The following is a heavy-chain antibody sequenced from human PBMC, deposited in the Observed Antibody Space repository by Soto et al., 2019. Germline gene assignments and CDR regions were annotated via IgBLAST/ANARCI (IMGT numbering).Heavy chain of an antibody. Sequence: SETLSLTCTVSGGSISSSSYYWGWIRQPPGKGLEWIGSIYYSGSTYYNPSLKSRVTISVDTSKNQFSLKLSSVTAADTAVYYCARCDDYTGAFDIWGQGKMVTVSS. J-gene: IGHJ3*02. D-gene: IGHD3-16*01. CDR3: ARCDDYTGAFDI. CDR1: GGSISSSSYY. CDR2: IYYSGST. V-gene: IGHV4-39*01.